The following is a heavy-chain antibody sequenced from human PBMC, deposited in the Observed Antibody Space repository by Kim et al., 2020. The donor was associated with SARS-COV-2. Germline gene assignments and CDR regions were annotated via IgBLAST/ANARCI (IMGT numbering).Heavy chain of an antibody. J-gene: IGHJ4*02. CDR1: GGSINNGGYY. V-gene: IGHV4-31*03. CDR3: ASVLLRYNFAIEEYYFDY. D-gene: IGHD2-15*01. CDR2: IYYSENT. Sequence: SETLSLTCTVSGGSINNGGYYWSWIRQHPGKGLEWIGYIYYSENTYYNPSLKSRITISVDTSKNQFSLKLSSVTAADTAVYYCASVLLRYNFAIEEYYFDYWGQGTLVTVSS.